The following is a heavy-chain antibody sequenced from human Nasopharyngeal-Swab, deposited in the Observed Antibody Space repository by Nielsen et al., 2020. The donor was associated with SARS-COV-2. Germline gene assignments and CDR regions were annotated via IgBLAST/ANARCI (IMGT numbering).Heavy chain of an antibody. V-gene: IGHV4-61*02. CDR3: ARGGCSSTSCYEIDY. Sequence: WIRQPPGKGLEWIGRIYTSGSTNYNPSLKSRVTISVDTSKNQFSLKLSSVTAADTAVHYCARGGCSSTSCYEIDYWGQGTLVTVSS. J-gene: IGHJ4*02. D-gene: IGHD2-2*01. CDR2: IYTSGST.